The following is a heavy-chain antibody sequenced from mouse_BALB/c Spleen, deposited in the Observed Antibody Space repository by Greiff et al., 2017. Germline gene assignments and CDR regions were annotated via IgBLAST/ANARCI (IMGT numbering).Heavy chain of an antibody. CDR1: GFTFSDYY. CDR3: AREGLYYGSRVLAY. D-gene: IGHD1-1*01. CDR2: ISDGGSYT. J-gene: IGHJ3*01. V-gene: IGHV5-4*02. Sequence: EVMLVESGGGLVKPGGSLKLSCAASGFTFSDYYMYWVRQTPEKRLEWVATISDGGSYTYYPDSVKGRFTISRDNAKNNLYLQMSSLKSEDTAMYYCAREGLYYGSRVLAYWGQGTLVTVSA.